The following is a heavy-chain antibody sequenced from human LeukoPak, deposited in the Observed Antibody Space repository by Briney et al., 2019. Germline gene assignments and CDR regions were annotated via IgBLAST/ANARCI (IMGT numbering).Heavy chain of an antibody. CDR2: IYYSGST. V-gene: IGHV4-59*08. CDR1: GGSISSYY. Sequence: SETLSLNCTVSGGSISSYYWSWIRQPPGKGLEWTGYIYYSGSTNYNPSLKSRVTISVDTSKNQFSLKLSSVTAADTAVYYCARLRGPYWYFDLWGRGTLVTVSS. J-gene: IGHJ2*01. CDR3: ARLRGPYWYFDL.